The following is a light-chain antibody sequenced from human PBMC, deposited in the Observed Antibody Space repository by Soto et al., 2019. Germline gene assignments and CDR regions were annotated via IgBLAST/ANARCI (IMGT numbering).Light chain of an antibody. Sequence: QSVLTQPPPASGSPGQSVTISCSGTSSDVGGYNYVSWYQQHPGKAPKLMIYEVTKRPSGVPDRFSGSKSGNTASLTVSGLRAEDEADYYCSSHTSSGSLVFGTGTKVTVL. CDR2: EVT. CDR1: SSDVGGYNY. V-gene: IGLV2-8*01. CDR3: SSHTSSGSLV. J-gene: IGLJ1*01.